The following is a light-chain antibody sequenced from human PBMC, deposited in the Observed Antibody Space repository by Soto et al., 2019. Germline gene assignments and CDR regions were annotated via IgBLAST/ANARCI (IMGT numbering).Light chain of an antibody. V-gene: IGKV3-11*01. CDR1: QSISSY. CDR2: DAY. J-gene: IGKJ5*01. Sequence: EIVLTQSPATLSLSPGERATLSCRASQSISSYLAWYQQKPGQAPRLLIYDAYNRATGIPARFSGSGSGTDFPLIISSLEPEDLAVYYCHQRSSWPLTFGLGTRLEIK. CDR3: HQRSSWPLT.